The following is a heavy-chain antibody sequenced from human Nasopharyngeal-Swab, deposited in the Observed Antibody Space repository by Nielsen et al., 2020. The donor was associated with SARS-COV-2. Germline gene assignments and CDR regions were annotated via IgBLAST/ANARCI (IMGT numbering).Heavy chain of an antibody. D-gene: IGHD6-19*01. J-gene: IGHJ4*02. CDR1: GGSISSYY. CDR2: IYYSGST. CDR3: ARGLTAVAGTLYY. Sequence: GSLRLSCTVSGGSISSYYWSWIRQPPGKGLEWIGYIYYSGSTNYNPSLKSRVTISVDTSKNQFSLKLSSVTAADTAVYYCARGLTAVAGTLYYWGQGTLVTVSS. V-gene: IGHV4-59*13.